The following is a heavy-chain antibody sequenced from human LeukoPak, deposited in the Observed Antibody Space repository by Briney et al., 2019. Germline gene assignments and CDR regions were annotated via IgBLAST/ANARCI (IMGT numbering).Heavy chain of an antibody. Sequence: SCKASGGTFSSYAMSWVRQAPGKGLEWVSAISGSGGSTYYADSVKGRFTISRDNSKNTLYLQMNSLRAEDTAVYYCATDYYGSGSTYYWGQGTLVTVSS. CDR2: ISGSGGST. D-gene: IGHD3-10*01. V-gene: IGHV3-23*01. CDR3: ATDYYGSGSTYY. CDR1: GGTFSSYA. J-gene: IGHJ4*02.